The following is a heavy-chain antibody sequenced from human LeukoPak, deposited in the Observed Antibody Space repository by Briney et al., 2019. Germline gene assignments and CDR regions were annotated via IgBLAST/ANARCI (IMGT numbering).Heavy chain of an antibody. CDR2: VYYSGST. D-gene: IGHD3-10*01. CDR1: GGSISSGGCY. Sequence: PSETLSLTCTVAGGSISSGGCYWSWIRQLPGKGLEWIGNVYYSGSTYYNPSLESRLTISVDTSRMQFSLQLSSVTAADTAVYYCARQPILSDYHSSGSSPFDYWGQGTLVTVSS. V-gene: IGHV4-31*03. J-gene: IGHJ4*02. CDR3: ARQPILSDYHSSGSSPFDY.